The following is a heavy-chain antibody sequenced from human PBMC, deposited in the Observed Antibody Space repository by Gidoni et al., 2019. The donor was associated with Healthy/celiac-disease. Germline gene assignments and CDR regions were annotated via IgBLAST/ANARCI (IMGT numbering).Heavy chain of an antibody. J-gene: IGHJ3*02. D-gene: IGHD3-22*01. CDR3: ARMIVVRNDAFDI. CDR1: GGSFSGYY. V-gene: IGHV4-34*01. Sequence: QVQLQQWGAGLLKPSETLSLTCAVYGGSFSGYYWSWIRQRPGKGLEWIGEINHSGSTNYNPSLKSRVTISVDTSKNQFSLKLSSVTAADTAVYYCARMIVVRNDAFDIWGQGTMVTVSS. CDR2: INHSGST.